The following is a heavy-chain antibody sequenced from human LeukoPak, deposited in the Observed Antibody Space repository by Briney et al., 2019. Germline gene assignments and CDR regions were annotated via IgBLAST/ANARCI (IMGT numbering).Heavy chain of an antibody. Sequence: GESLKISCKGSGYNFATYWIAWVRQVPGEGLECMGIIYPSNSDTRYSPAFRGQVAILADKSIDTAYLQWSSLKASDTAMYFRARIMPGAHNRDDSWGQGTLVTVSS. J-gene: IGHJ4*02. V-gene: IGHV5-51*01. D-gene: IGHD2-2*01. CDR3: ARIMPGAHNRDDS. CDR2: IYPSNSDT. CDR1: GYNFATYW.